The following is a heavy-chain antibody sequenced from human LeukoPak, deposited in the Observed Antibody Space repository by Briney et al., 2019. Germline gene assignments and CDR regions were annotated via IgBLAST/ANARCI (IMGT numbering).Heavy chain of an antibody. J-gene: IGHJ5*02. CDR3: AREGLSTLNWFDP. V-gene: IGHV3-21*01. Sequence: GGSLRLSCAASGFAFSRYWMHWIRQAPGKGLVWVSSISSSSSYIYYADSVKGRFTISRDNAKNSLYLQMNSLRAEDTAVYYCAREGLSTLNWFDPWGQGTLVTVSS. CDR2: ISSSSSYI. CDR1: GFAFSRYW. D-gene: IGHD3-16*02.